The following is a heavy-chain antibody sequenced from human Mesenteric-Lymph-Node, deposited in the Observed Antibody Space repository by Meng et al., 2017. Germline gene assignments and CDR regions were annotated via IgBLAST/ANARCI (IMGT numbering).Heavy chain of an antibody. CDR1: GGSISSSSYY. CDR3: ARGFSTFWYYYGSGRFDY. V-gene: IGHV4-39*07. CDR2: IYYSGST. D-gene: IGHD3-10*01. Sequence: SETLSLTCTVSGGSISSSSYYWGWIRQPPGKGLEWIGSIYYSGSTYYNPSLKSRVTISVDTSKNQFSLKLSSVTAADTAVYYCARGFSTFWYYYGSGRFDYWGQGTLVTVSS. J-gene: IGHJ4*02.